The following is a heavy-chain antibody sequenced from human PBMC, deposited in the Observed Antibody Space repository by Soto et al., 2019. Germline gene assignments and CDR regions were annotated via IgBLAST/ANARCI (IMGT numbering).Heavy chain of an antibody. Sequence: EVQLVESGGGLVKPWGSLRLSCAASGYTFNTYDMNWVRQAPGKGLEWGSSITTSSAYIYYADSLKGRLTISGDDAKNSLFLQMNSLRAEDTAVYYCVRSGTARLLRHSWFDTWGQGTLVTVSS. CDR3: VRSGTARLLRHSWFDT. CDR1: GYTFNTYD. CDR2: ITTSSAYI. J-gene: IGHJ5*02. D-gene: IGHD3-16*01. V-gene: IGHV3-21*01.